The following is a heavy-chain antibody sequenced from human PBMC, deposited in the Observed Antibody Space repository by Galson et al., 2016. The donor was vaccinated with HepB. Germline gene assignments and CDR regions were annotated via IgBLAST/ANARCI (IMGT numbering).Heavy chain of an antibody. J-gene: IGHJ4*02. V-gene: IGHV3-43D*03. CDR3: AKASGGDYFSQH. CDR2: ISWDGGSR. CDR1: GFNFEDYV. D-gene: IGHD1-26*01. Sequence: SLRLSCAASGFNFEDYVIHWVRQAPGRGPEWLSLISWDGGSRFYADSVKGRFTISRDNNRNSLYLEMESLRSEDTAFYFCAKASGGDYFSQHWGQGTLVAVSS.